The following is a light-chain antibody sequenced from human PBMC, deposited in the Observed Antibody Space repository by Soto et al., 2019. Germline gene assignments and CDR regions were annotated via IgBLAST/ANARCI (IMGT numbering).Light chain of an antibody. Sequence: EIVLTQSPGTLSLSPGERATLSCRASQSISVNYLAWYQQKPGQAPRLLIYGASNRATGIPERFSGSGSGTDFTLTIGRLEPQDSAMYYCQQYVISVTFGQGTRLEI. CDR1: QSISVNY. CDR3: QQYVISVT. V-gene: IGKV3-20*01. CDR2: GAS. J-gene: IGKJ5*01.